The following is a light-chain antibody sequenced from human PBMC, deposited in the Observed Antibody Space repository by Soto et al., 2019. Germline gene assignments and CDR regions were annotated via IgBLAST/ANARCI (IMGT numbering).Light chain of an antibody. Sequence: EIVLTQSPATLSLSPGERATLSCRASQSVSNFLAWYQQKPGQAPRLLIYDASNRATGIPARFIGSGSGTDFTLTISSLEPEDFAVYYCQQRSNWRMYTFGQGTKLEIK. CDR3: QQRSNWRMYT. J-gene: IGKJ2*01. CDR2: DAS. CDR1: QSVSNF. V-gene: IGKV3-11*01.